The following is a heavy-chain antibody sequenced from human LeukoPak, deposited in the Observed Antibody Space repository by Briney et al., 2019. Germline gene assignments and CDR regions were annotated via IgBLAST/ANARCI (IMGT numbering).Heavy chain of an antibody. CDR2: IKTDGSIT. CDR3: AKLPLGLRLGDTFDY. D-gene: IGHD3-16*01. J-gene: IGHJ4*02. CDR1: GFSFSVFW. V-gene: IGHV3-74*01. Sequence: HPGGSLRLSCAASGFSFSVFWMHWVRQVPGTGPVWVSRIKTDGSITDYADSVKGRFTISRDNAKNTLYLQMNSLRAEDTAVYYCAKLPLGLRLGDTFDYWGQGTLVTVSS.